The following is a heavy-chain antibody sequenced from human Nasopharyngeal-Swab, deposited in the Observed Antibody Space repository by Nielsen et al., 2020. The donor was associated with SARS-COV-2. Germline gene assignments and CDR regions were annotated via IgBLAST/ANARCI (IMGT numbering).Heavy chain of an antibody. D-gene: IGHD1-14*01. CDR2: IKQDGSEK. CDR3: ARGVRHNREEEEGRDV. Sequence: WIRQPPGKGLEWVANIKQDGSEKYYVDSVKGRFTISRDNAKNSLYLQMNSLRAEDTAVYYCARGVRHNREEEEGRDVWGQG. J-gene: IGHJ6*02. V-gene: IGHV3-7*03.